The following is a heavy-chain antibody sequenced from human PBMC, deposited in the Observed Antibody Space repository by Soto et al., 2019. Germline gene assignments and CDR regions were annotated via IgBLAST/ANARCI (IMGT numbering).Heavy chain of an antibody. CDR3: AYLPCSGGSCYWFSFSGMDV. V-gene: IGHV2-5*02. CDR2: IYWDDDK. J-gene: IGHJ6*02. Sequence: QITLKGFGPPLVNPTQPPTLPCTFPGFSLTPREWGVAWTGQPPGKAREWLALIYWDDDKRYRPSLESRLTITKDTSKNQVVLTMTNMDSVDTATYYCAYLPCSGGSCYWFSFSGMDVWGQGTTVTVSS. CDR1: GFSLTPREWG. D-gene: IGHD2-15*01.